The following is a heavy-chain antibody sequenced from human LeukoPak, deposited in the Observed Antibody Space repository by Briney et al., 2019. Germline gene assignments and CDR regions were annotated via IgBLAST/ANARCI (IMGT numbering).Heavy chain of an antibody. V-gene: IGHV3-49*03. CDR3: TRVGVGYCSGGSCYSGWFDP. Sequence: PGGSLRLSCAASGFTFSSYAMSWFRQAPGKGLEWVGFIRSKAYGGTTEYAASVKGRFTISRDDSKSIAYLQMNSLKTEDTAVYYCTRVGVGYCSGGSCYSGWFDPWGQGTLVTVSS. D-gene: IGHD2-15*01. J-gene: IGHJ5*02. CDR1: GFTFSSYA. CDR2: IRSKAYGGTT.